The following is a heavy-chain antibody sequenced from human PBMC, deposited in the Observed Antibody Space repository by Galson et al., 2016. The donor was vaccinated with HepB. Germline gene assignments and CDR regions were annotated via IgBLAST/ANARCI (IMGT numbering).Heavy chain of an antibody. CDR3: ARGYSGYAWDY. CDR2: VSHDGSNK. V-gene: IGHV3-30-3*01. CDR1: GFSIDTYV. Sequence: SLRLSCAASGFSIDTYVMHWVRQAPGKGLEWVAVVSHDGSNKWYADTVKGRFTISRDSSKSTLFLHMASLRLEDTAVYFCARGYSGYAWDYWGQGTLVSVSS. J-gene: IGHJ4*02. D-gene: IGHD5-12*01.